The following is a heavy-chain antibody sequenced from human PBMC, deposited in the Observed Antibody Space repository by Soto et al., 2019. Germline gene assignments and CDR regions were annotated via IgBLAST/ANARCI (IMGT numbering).Heavy chain of an antibody. CDR2: IGTVGDT. J-gene: IGHJ6*02. V-gene: IGHV3-13*01. Sequence: LRLSCVASGFTFFTYDMHWVRQSATKGLEWVSGIGTVGDTQYLDSVKGRFTISRDNAHNSVHLEMDSLGAEDTALYYCVRRLSLSYGHSGMDVWGQGTKVTVSS. D-gene: IGHD2-21*01. CDR1: GFTFFTYD. CDR3: VRRLSLSYGHSGMDV.